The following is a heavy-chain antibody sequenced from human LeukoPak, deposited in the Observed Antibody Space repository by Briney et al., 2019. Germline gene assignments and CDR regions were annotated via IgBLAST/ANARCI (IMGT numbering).Heavy chain of an antibody. CDR2: IIPIFGTA. CDR1: GGTFSSYA. D-gene: IGHD3-3*01. Sequence: SVKVSCKASGGTFSSYAISWVRQAPGQGLEWMGGIIPIFGTANYAQKFQGRVTITTDESTSTAYMELSSLRSEDTALYYCARDSLGYDFWSGYERFDYYYYYMDVWGKGTTVTVSS. V-gene: IGHV1-69*05. J-gene: IGHJ6*03. CDR3: ARDSLGYDFWSGYERFDYYYYYMDV.